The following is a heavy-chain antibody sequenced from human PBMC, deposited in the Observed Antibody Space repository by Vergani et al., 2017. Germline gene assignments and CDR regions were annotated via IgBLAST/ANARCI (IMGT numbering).Heavy chain of an antibody. Sequence: QVQLQQWGAGLLKPSETLSLTCAVYGGSFSGYYWSWIRQPAGKGLEWIGRIYTSGSTNYNPSLKSRVTISVDTSKNQFSLKLSSVTAADTAVYYCARDEAYCGGDCYSGTGLDYWGQGTLVTVSS. V-gene: IGHV4-59*10. CDR1: GGSFSGYY. CDR3: ARDEAYCGGDCYSGTGLDY. J-gene: IGHJ4*02. CDR2: IYTSGST. D-gene: IGHD2-21*02.